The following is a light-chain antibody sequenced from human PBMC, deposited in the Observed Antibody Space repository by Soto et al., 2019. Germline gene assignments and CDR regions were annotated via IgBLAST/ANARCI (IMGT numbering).Light chain of an antibody. Sequence: DIVMTQSPDSLAVSLGERGTINCKSSQSVLYSSNNKNYLAWYQQKPGQPPKLLIYWASTRESGVPDRFSGSGSGTDFTLTISSLQAEDVAVYYCQQYYSTLFTFGPGTKVDIK. CDR2: WAS. J-gene: IGKJ3*01. V-gene: IGKV4-1*01. CDR3: QQYYSTLFT. CDR1: QSVLYSSNNKNY.